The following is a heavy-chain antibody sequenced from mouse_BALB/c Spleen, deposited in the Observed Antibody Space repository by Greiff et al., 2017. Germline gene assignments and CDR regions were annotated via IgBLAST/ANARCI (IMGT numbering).Heavy chain of an antibody. V-gene: IGHV6-6*02. D-gene: IGHD2-2*01. Sequence: EVQVVESGGGLVQPGGSMKLSCVASGFTFSNYWMNWVRQFPGKGLEWVAEIRLKSNTYATHDAVSVKGRFTISSDDSKSSDYLQMNNLRAEDTGVYYCTRPGAGGYGVLYDYAMDYWGQGTSVTVSS. J-gene: IGHJ4*01. CDR2: IRLKSNTYAT. CDR3: TRPGAGGYGVLYDYAMDY. CDR1: GFTFSNYW.